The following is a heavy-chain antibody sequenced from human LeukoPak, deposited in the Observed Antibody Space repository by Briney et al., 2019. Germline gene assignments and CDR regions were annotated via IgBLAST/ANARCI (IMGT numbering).Heavy chain of an antibody. V-gene: IGHV4-4*07. D-gene: IGHD1-26*01. CDR3: ATSIVGATNFDY. CDR1: GGSISSYY. J-gene: IGHJ4*02. Sequence: SETLSLTCTVSGGSISSYYWSWIRQPAGKGLEWIGRIYTSGSTNYNPSLKSRVTMSVDTSKNQFPLKLSSVTAADTAVYYCATSIVGATNFDYWGQGTLVTVSS. CDR2: IYTSGST.